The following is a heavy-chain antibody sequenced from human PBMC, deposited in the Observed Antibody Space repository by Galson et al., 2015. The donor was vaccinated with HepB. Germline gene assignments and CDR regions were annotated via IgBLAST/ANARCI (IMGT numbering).Heavy chain of an antibody. D-gene: IGHD4-11*01. J-gene: IGHJ5*02. Sequence: SLRLSCAASGFTFSSYAMHWVRQAPGKGLEWVAVISYDGSNKYYADSVKGRFTISRDNSKNTLYLQMNSLRAEDTAVYYCARDPSPVYRLHWFDPWGQGTLVTVSS. CDR2: ISYDGSNK. CDR3: ARDPSPVYRLHWFDP. V-gene: IGHV3-30-3*01. CDR1: GFTFSSYA.